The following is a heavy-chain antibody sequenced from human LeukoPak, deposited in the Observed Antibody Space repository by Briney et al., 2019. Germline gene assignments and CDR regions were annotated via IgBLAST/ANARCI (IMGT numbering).Heavy chain of an antibody. J-gene: IGHJ4*02. CDR1: GVSISSGSYY. V-gene: IGHV4-61*02. CDR2: IYTSGST. CDR3: ARDLNTYYYDSS. D-gene: IGHD3-22*01. Sequence: SQTLSLTCTVSGVSISSGSYYWSWIRQPAGKGLEWIGRIYTSGSTNYNPSLKSRVTISVDTSKNQFSLKLSSVTAADTAVYYRARDLNTYYYDSSWGQGPLVTVSS.